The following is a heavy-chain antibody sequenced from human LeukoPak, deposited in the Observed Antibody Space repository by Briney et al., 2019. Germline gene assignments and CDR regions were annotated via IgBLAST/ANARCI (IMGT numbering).Heavy chain of an antibody. V-gene: IGHV1-2*02. CDR2: INPNSGGT. D-gene: IGHD6-13*01. J-gene: IGHJ5*02. CDR1: GYTFTGYY. CDR3: AREGSSSRFDP. Sequence: ASVKVSCKASGYTFTGYYMHWVRQAPGQGLEWMGWINPNSGGTNYAQNFQGRVTMTRDTSISTAYMELSRLRSDDTAVYYCAREGSSSRFDPWGQGTLVTVSS.